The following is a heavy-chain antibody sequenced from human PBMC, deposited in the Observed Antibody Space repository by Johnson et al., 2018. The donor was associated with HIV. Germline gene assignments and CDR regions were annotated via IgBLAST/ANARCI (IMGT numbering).Heavy chain of an antibody. J-gene: IGHJ3*02. CDR2: IYSGGNT. Sequence: VQLVESGGGLIQPGGSLRLSCAASGFTFNSNYMSWVRQAPGKGLEWVSVIYSGGNTYYADSVKGRFTISRDNFKNTLYLQMNSLRAEDTAVYYCARDFNSGSPDGAFDIWGQGTMVTVSS. V-gene: IGHV3-53*01. D-gene: IGHD4-23*01. CDR3: ARDFNSGSPDGAFDI. CDR1: GFTFNSNY.